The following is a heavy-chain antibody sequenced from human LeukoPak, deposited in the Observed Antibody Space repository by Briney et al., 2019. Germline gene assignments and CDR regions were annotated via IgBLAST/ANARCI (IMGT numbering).Heavy chain of an antibody. J-gene: IGHJ6*02. CDR2: ISGSGVST. D-gene: IGHD3-10*01. CDR3: AKDRRGNYYYYYGMDV. Sequence: PGGSLRLSCAASGFTFSSYAMSWVRQAPGKGLEWVSAISGSGVSTYYADSVKGRFTIPRDNSKNTLYLQMNSLRAEDTAVYYCAKDRRGNYYYYYGMDVWGQGTTVTVSS. CDR1: GFTFSSYA. V-gene: IGHV3-23*01.